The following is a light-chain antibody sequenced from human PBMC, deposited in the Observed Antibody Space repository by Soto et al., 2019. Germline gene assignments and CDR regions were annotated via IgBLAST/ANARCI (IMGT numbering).Light chain of an antibody. Sequence: EIVLTQSPATLSLSPGERATLSCRASQSVSSSYLAWYQQKPGQAPRLLIYDASSRATGIPDRFSGGGSGTDFTLTTSRLEPEDFAVYYCQQFSSYPLTFGGGTKVDIK. CDR1: QSVSSSY. V-gene: IGKV3-20*01. J-gene: IGKJ4*01. CDR3: QQFSSYPLT. CDR2: DAS.